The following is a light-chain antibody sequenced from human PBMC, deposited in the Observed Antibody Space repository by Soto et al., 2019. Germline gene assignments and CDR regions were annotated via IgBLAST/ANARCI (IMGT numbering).Light chain of an antibody. Sequence: QSVLTQPASVSGSPGQSITISCTGSGSDIGAYNYVSWYQQHPGKAPKLLIHGVTRRPSGVSSRFSASKSAYTASLTISGLQAEGEATYFCSSFTTSYFYVFGPGTKVTVL. CDR1: GSDIGAYNY. CDR3: SSFTTSYFYV. V-gene: IGLV2-14*01. J-gene: IGLJ1*01. CDR2: GVT.